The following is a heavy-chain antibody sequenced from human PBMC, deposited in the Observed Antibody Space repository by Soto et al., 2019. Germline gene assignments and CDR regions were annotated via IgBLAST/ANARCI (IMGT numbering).Heavy chain of an antibody. Sequence: SETLSLTCTVSGGSISSSRSYWGWIRQPPGKGLECIGSIYYSGSTYYSPSLKSRVTISVDTSKNQFSLKLSSVTAADTAVYYCARRGLVGATTFDDSGQGTLVTVSS. J-gene: IGHJ4*02. D-gene: IGHD1-26*01. CDR2: IYYSGST. V-gene: IGHV4-39*01. CDR3: ARRGLVGATTFDD. CDR1: GGSISSSRSY.